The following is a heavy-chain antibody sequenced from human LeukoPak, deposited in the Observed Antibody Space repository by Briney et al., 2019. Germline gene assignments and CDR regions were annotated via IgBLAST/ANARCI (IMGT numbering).Heavy chain of an antibody. CDR2: INPNSGVT. Sequence: ASVKVSCKTSGYTFTGYYMHWVRQAPGQGLEWMGWINPNSGVTTYAQKFQGRVTMTRDTSITTAYMELSRLGSDDTAVYYCARDTPFYDGSGYYASYYFDYWGQGTLVTVSS. V-gene: IGHV1-2*02. CDR3: ARDTPFYDGSGYYASYYFDY. CDR1: GYTFTGYY. D-gene: IGHD3-22*01. J-gene: IGHJ4*02.